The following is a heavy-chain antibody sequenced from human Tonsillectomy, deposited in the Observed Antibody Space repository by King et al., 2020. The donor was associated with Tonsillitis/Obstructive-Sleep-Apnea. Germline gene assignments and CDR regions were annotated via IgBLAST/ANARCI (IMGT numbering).Heavy chain of an antibody. CDR2: IKSKTDGGTT. J-gene: IGHJ6*02. Sequence: VQLVESGGGLVKPGGSLRLSCAASGFTFSNAWMNWVRQAPGKGLEWVGRIKSKTDGGTTDYAAPVKGRFTISRDDSKNTLYLQMNSLKTEDTAVYYCTTSVVPAANYYYYGMDVWGQGTTVTVSS. D-gene: IGHD2-2*01. CDR1: GFTFSNAW. V-gene: IGHV3-15*07. CDR3: TTSVVPAANYYYYGMDV.